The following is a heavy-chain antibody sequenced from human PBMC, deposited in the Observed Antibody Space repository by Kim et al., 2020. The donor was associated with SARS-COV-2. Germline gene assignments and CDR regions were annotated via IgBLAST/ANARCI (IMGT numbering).Heavy chain of an antibody. D-gene: IGHD2-2*01. CDR1: GFTFSSYA. Sequence: GGSLRLSCAASGFTFSSYAMSWVRQAPGKGLEWVSAISGSGGSTYYADSVKGRFTISRDNSKNTLYLQMNSLRAEDTAVYYCAKEGIVVVPAAGDAFDIWGQGTMVTVSS. J-gene: IGHJ3*02. CDR3: AKEGIVVVPAAGDAFDI. CDR2: ISGSGGST. V-gene: IGHV3-23*01.